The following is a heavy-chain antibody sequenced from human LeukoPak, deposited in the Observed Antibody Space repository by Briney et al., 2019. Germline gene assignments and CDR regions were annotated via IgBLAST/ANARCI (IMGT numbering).Heavy chain of an antibody. CDR3: ARDHVASYGGYPDFDY. D-gene: IGHD4-23*01. J-gene: IGHJ4*02. V-gene: IGHV1-18*01. Sequence: ASVKVSCKASGYTFTSYGISWVRQAPGQGLEWMGWISAYNGNTNYEQKLQGRVTMTTDTSTSTAYMELRSLRSDDTALYYCARDHVASYGGYPDFDYWGQGTLVTVSS. CDR1: GYTFTSYG. CDR2: ISAYNGNT.